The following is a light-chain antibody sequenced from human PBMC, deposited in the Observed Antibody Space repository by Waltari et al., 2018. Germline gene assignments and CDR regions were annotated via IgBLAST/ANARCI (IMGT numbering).Light chain of an antibody. Sequence: QSALTQPRSVSGSPGQAVPISCTGPNNDVGSYKYVPWYQQVPGKAPKGIIYDVNKRPSGVPDRISGSRSGATASLTISGLQAEDEADYYCCSYAGSSTLVFGGGTTLTVL. CDR1: NNDVGSYKY. CDR2: DVN. J-gene: IGLJ3*02. CDR3: CSYAGSSTLV. V-gene: IGLV2-11*01.